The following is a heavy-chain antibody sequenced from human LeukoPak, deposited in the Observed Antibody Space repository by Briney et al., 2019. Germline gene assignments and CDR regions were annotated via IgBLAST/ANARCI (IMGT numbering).Heavy chain of an antibody. CDR2: ISDSGANT. V-gene: IGHV3-23*01. J-gene: IGHJ2*01. CDR1: GFTFSTYA. D-gene: IGHD4-23*01. CDR3: AKSMPLRWRGFFDL. Sequence: PGGSLRLSCAASGFTFSTYAMSWVRQAPGKGLEWVSTISDSGANTYYADSVRGRFTISRDNSKNTLYLQKNSLRADDTAIYYCAKSMPLRWRGFFDLGGRGTHVTVSS.